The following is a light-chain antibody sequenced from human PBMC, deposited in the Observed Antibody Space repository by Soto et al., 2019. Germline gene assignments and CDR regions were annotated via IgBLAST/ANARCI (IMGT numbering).Light chain of an antibody. J-gene: IGKJ2*01. Sequence: DIQTTQSPSSLSASVGDRVSITCRASHSINNYLNWYQHKPGKAPKLLIYAASSLQSGVPSRFSGSGFGTDFTLTISRLQPEDFATYYCQQSYSTPWFGQGTKLE. CDR3: QQSYSTPW. V-gene: IGKV1-39*01. CDR1: HSINNY. CDR2: AAS.